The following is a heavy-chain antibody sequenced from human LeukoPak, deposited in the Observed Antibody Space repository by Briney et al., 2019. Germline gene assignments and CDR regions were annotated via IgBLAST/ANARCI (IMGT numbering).Heavy chain of an antibody. Sequence: PGGSLRLSCAASGFTFSSHGMHWVRQVPGKGLEWVATIWFDGSNKYYADSVKGRFTISRDNSKNTLYLQMNSLRAEDTAVYYCARISGSYSDYWGQGTLVTVSS. CDR2: IWFDGSNK. D-gene: IGHD3-10*01. J-gene: IGHJ4*02. V-gene: IGHV3-33*01. CDR3: ARISGSYSDY. CDR1: GFTFSSHG.